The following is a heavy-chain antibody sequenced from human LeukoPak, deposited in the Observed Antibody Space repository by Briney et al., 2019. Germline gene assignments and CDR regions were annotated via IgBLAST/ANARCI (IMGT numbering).Heavy chain of an antibody. Sequence: PGGSLRLSCAASGFTFSDYYMSWNRQAPGKGLEWVSAISGSGGSTYYADSVKGRFTISRDNSKNTLYLQMNSLRAEDTAVCYCAKDLRATVTYNWFDPWGQGTLVTVSS. CDR1: GFTFSDYY. CDR2: ISGSGGST. J-gene: IGHJ5*02. D-gene: IGHD4-17*01. V-gene: IGHV3-23*01. CDR3: AKDLRATVTYNWFDP.